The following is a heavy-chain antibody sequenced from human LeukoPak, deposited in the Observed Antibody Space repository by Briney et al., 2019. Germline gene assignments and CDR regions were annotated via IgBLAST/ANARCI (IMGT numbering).Heavy chain of an antibody. CDR1: GGTFSSYA. V-gene: IGHV1-69*13. CDR2: IIPIFGTA. J-gene: IGHJ4*02. CDR3: ASNGAAAGPGIFDY. Sequence: ASVKVSCKASGGTFSSYAISWVRQAPGQGLEWMGGIIPIFGTANYAQKFQGRVTITADESTSTAYMELRSLRSDDTAVYYCASNGAAAGPGIFDYWGQGTLVTVSS. D-gene: IGHD6-13*01.